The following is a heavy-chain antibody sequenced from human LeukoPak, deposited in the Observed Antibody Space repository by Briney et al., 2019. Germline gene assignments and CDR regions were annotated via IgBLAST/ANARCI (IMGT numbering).Heavy chain of an antibody. V-gene: IGHV3-48*02. CDR3: AREHSSSSGKCMDV. CDR2: ISSSTSTK. D-gene: IGHD6-6*01. J-gene: IGHJ6*02. Sequence: GGSLRLSCAASGFTFSSYSMNWVRQAPGKGLEWVSYISSSTSTKYYADSVKGRFTISRDNAKNSLNLQMNSLRDEDTAVYYCAREHSSSSGKCMDVWGQGTTVTVSS. CDR1: GFTFSSYS.